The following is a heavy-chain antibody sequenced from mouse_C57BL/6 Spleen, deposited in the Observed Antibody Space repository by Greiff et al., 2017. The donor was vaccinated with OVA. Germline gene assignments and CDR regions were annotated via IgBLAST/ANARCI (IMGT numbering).Heavy chain of an antibody. J-gene: IGHJ2*01. CDR3: ARLGARYYFDY. Sequence: EVKVVESGGGLVQPGGSLSLSCAASGFTFTDYYMSWVRQPPGKALEWLGFIRNKANGYTTEYSASVKGRFTISRDNSQSILYLQMNALRAEDSATYYCARLGARYYFDYWGQGTTLTVSS. V-gene: IGHV7-3*01. CDR1: GFTFTDYY. CDR2: IRNKANGYTT.